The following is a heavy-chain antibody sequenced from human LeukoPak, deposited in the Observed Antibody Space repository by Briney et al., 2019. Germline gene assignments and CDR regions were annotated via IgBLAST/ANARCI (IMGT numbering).Heavy chain of an antibody. CDR2: IYYSGST. CDR3: ARLPPTYYDILTGSSPPYYFDY. CDR1: GGSISSYY. V-gene: IGHV4-59*05. D-gene: IGHD3-9*01. Sequence: SETLSLTCTVSGGSISSYYWSWIRQPPGKGLEWIGSIYYSGSTYYNPSLKSRVTISVDTFKNQFSLKLSSVTAADTAVYYCARLPPTYYDILTGSSPPYYFDYWGQGTLVTVSS. J-gene: IGHJ4*02.